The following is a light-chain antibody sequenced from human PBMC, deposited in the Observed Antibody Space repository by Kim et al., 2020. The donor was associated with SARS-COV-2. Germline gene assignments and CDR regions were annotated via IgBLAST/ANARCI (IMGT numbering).Light chain of an antibody. CDR2: AAS. CDR3: QQSYSDALT. V-gene: IGKV1-39*01. CDR1: RIIASY. Sequence: DIQMTQSPPSLSASVGDRVTITCRASRIIASYLNWYQQQPGKAPKLLIFAASSLQSGVPSRFSGSGSGTDFTLTISRLQPEDSATYYCQQSYSDALTFGGGTKVDIK. J-gene: IGKJ4*01.